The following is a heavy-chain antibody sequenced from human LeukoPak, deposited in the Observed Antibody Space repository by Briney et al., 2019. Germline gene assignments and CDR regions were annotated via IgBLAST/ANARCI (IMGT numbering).Heavy chain of an antibody. CDR1: GGSISSGNYY. J-gene: IGHJ3*02. Sequence: PSETLSLTCTVSGGSISSGNYYWSWIRQPPGKGLEWIGYISYSGSTYYNPSLKSRVTVSVDTSKNQFSPKLSSVTAADTAVYYCARGSGWNRGDAFDIWGQGTMVTVSS. V-gene: IGHV4-30-4*08. D-gene: IGHD6-19*01. CDR2: ISYSGST. CDR3: ARGSGWNRGDAFDI.